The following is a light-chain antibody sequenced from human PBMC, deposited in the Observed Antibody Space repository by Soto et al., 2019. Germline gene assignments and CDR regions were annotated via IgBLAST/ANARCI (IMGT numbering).Light chain of an antibody. Sequence: QSVLTQPASVSGSPGQSITISCTGTSNDLGSYNLVSWYQQHPGKAPKLMIYEGSKRPSGVSNRFSGSKSGNTASLTISGLQAEDEGAYYCYSYADSDTVVFGEGTKVTVL. V-gene: IGLV2-23*01. J-gene: IGLJ2*01. CDR1: SNDLGSYNL. CDR3: YSYADSDTVV. CDR2: EGS.